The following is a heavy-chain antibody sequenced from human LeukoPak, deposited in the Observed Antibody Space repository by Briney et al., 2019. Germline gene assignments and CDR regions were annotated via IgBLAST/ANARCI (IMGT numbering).Heavy chain of an antibody. J-gene: IGHJ4*02. V-gene: IGHV3-23*01. Sequence: GGSLRLSCAASGFTFSSYAMSWVRQAPGKGLEWVSAISGSGGSTYYADSVKGRFTISRDNSKNTLYRQMNSLRAEDTAVYYCAKEPLRITIVRGVIRYFDYWGQRTLVTVSS. CDR1: GFTFSSYA. D-gene: IGHD3-10*01. CDR2: ISGSGGST. CDR3: AKEPLRITIVRGVIRYFDY.